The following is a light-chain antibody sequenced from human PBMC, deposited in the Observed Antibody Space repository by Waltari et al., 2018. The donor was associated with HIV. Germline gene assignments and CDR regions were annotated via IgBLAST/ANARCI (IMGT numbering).Light chain of an antibody. CDR2: DKS. Sequence: QSVLTQPPSVSGAPGQRVTISCTGSSSNIGAGYGVHWYQQLPGTAPNLLIYDKSIRPSGVPDRFSGSQSGTAASLDITGLQAEEEADYYCQSYDSSLSQGFGTGTKVAVL. CDR1: SSNIGAGYG. J-gene: IGLJ1*01. V-gene: IGLV1-40*01. CDR3: QSYDSSLSQG.